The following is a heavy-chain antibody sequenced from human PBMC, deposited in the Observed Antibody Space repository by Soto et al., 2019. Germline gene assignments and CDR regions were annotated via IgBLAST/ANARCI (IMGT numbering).Heavy chain of an antibody. CDR2: ISGSGGST. CDR1: GFTFSTYA. D-gene: IGHD2-2*01. J-gene: IGHJ6*02. V-gene: IGHV3-23*01. CDR3: AKAGDCSITSYSFYSGMDT. Sequence: GGSLRLSCAASGFTFSTYAMSWVRQAPGKGLEWVSAISGSGGSTYYADSVKGRFTISRDNSKNTLYLQMNSLRAEDTAVYYCAKAGDCSITSYSFYSGMDTWGQGTPLTVSS.